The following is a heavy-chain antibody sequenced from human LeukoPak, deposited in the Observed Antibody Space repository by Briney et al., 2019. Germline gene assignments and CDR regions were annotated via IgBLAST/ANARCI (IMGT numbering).Heavy chain of an antibody. J-gene: IGHJ4*02. Sequence: PSETLSLTCAVYGGSFSGYYWSWIRQPPGKGLEWIGEINHSGSTNYNPSLKSRVTISVDTSKNQFSLKLSSVTAADTAVYYCASRIQLWVSWGQGTLVTVSS. D-gene: IGHD5-18*01. CDR3: ASRIQLWVS. V-gene: IGHV4-34*01. CDR2: INHSGST. CDR1: GGSFSGYY.